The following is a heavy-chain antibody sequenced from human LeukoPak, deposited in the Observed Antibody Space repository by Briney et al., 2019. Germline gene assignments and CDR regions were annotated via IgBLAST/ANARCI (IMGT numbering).Heavy chain of an antibody. D-gene: IGHD3-22*01. CDR3: ARGSYYDSSEGFDY. J-gene: IGHJ4*02. CDR1: GFTFSSYS. Sequence: PGGSLRLSCAASGFTFSSYSMNWVRKAPGKGLEWVSYISSSSSTIYYADSVKGRFTISRDNAKNSLYLQMNSLRAEDTAVYYCARGSYYDSSEGFDYWGQGTLVTVSS. CDR2: ISSSSSTI. V-gene: IGHV3-48*01.